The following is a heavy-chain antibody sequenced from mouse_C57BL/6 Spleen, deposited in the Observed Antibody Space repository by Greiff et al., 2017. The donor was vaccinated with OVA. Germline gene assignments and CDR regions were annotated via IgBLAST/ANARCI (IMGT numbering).Heavy chain of an antibody. CDR3: ARNYGHDGGFAY. D-gene: IGHD2-2*01. V-gene: IGHV1-55*01. CDR1: GYTFTSYW. Sequence: VQLQQPGAELVKPGASVKMSCKASGYTFTSYWITWVKQRPGQGLEWIGDIYPGSGSTNYNEKFKSKATLTVDTSSSTAYMQLSSLTSEDSAVYYCARNYGHDGGFAYWGQGTLVTVSA. J-gene: IGHJ3*01. CDR2: IYPGSGST.